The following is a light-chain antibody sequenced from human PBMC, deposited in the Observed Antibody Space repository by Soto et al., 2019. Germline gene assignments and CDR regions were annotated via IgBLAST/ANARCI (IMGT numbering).Light chain of an antibody. CDR1: QSVSSSY. CDR3: QQYGSSPPIT. V-gene: IGKV3-20*01. CDR2: GAS. J-gene: IGKJ5*01. Sequence: EIVLTQSPGTLSLSPGERATLSCRASQSVSSSYLAWYQQKPGQAPRLLIYGASSRATGIPDRFSGSGSGTDCTLTISRLETEDFAAYYCQQYGSSPPITFGQGTRLEIK.